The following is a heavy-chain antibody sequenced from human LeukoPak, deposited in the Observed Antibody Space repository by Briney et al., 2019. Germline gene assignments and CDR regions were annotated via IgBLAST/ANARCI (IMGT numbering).Heavy chain of an antibody. Sequence: ASVKDSCKASGYTFTCYYMHWVRQAPGQGLEWMGWINPNSGGTNYAQKFQGRVTMTRDTSISTAYMELSRLRSGDTAVYYCARVIPGPFLVFDYWGQGTLVTVSS. CDR3: ARVIPGPFLVFDY. CDR1: GYTFTCYY. CDR2: INPNSGGT. J-gene: IGHJ4*02. V-gene: IGHV1-2*02. D-gene: IGHD3-3*01.